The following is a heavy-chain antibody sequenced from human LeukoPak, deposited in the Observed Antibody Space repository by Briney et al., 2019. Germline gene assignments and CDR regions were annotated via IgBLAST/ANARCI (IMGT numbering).Heavy chain of an antibody. V-gene: IGHV3-23*01. CDR2: ISGSGGST. J-gene: IGHJ4*02. CDR3: AKTSSRGYCSSTSCIDGY. Sequence: GGSLRLSCAASGFTVSSNYMSWVRQAPGKGLEWVSAISGSGGSTYYADSVKGRFTISRDNSKNTLYLQMNSLRAEDTAVYYCAKTSSRGYCSSTSCIDGYWGQGTLVTVSS. D-gene: IGHD2-2*01. CDR1: GFTVSSNY.